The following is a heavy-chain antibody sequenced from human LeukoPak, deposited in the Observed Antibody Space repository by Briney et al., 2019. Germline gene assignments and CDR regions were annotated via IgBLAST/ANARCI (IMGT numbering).Heavy chain of an antibody. CDR2: IYSGGGT. D-gene: IGHD5-12*01. V-gene: IGHV3-53*01. CDR3: AKCGNSGCHLIDY. J-gene: IGHJ4*02. CDR1: GFTVSSNY. Sequence: PGGSLRLSCAASGFTVSSNYMSWVRQAPGKGLEWVSVIYSGGGTYYADSVKGRFTISRDNSKSTLYLQMDSLRAEDTAVYYCAKCGNSGCHLIDYWGQGTLVTVSS.